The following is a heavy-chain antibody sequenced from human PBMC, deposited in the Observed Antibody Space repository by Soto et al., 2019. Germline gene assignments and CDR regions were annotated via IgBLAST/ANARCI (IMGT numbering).Heavy chain of an antibody. CDR1: GFTVSTNY. V-gene: IGHV3-53*01. J-gene: IGHJ4*02. D-gene: IGHD6-13*01. Sequence: LRLSCAASGFTVSTNYMSWVRQSPGKGLEWVSVNYTGGSTYYAGSVKGRFTISRDNSKNRLFLQMNSLRAEDTAIYYCAKCMGSSWIGVIDNWGQGTLVTVSS. CDR2: NYTGGST. CDR3: AKCMGSSWIGVIDN.